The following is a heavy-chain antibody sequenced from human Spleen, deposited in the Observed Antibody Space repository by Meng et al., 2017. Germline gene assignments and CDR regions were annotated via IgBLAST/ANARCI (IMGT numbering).Heavy chain of an antibody. Sequence: QVQLPQWGAGLLKPSETLSLPCAVYGGSFTNYYWSWIRQSPGKGLEWIGEINHSGSTNYNPSLKSRVTISVDTSQNNLSLKPSSVTAADSAVYYCARGPTTMAHDFDYWGQGTLVTVSS. V-gene: IGHV4-34*01. CDR1: GGSFTNYY. CDR2: INHSGST. CDR3: ARGPTTMAHDFDY. J-gene: IGHJ4*02. D-gene: IGHD4-11*01.